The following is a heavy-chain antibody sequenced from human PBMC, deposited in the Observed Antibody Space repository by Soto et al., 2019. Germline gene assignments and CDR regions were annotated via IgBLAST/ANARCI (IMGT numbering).Heavy chain of an antibody. CDR1: GYTFTSYD. V-gene: IGHV1-8*01. J-gene: IGHJ6*02. D-gene: IGHD1-1*01. CDR3: ARGNGELERPYYSYYYGMDV. CDR2: MNPNSGNT. Sequence: QVQLVQSGAEVKKPGASVKVSCKASGYTFTSYDINWVRQATGQGLEWMGWMNPNSGNTGYAQKFQGRVTMTRNTSXXTXYXELSSLRSEDTAVYYCARGNGELERPYYSYYYGMDVWGQGTTVTVSS.